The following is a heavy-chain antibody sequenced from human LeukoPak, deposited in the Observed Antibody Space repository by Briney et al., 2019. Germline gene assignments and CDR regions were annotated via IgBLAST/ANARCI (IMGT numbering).Heavy chain of an antibody. Sequence: GGSLRLSCAASGFTFSSYGMHWVRQAPGKGLEWVAVIWYDGSNKYYADSVKGRFTISRDNSKNTLYLQMNSLRAGDTAVYYCARENSYGPFDYWGQGTLVTVSS. CDR3: ARENSYGPFDY. J-gene: IGHJ4*02. CDR2: IWYDGSNK. CDR1: GFTFSSYG. V-gene: IGHV3-33*01. D-gene: IGHD5-18*01.